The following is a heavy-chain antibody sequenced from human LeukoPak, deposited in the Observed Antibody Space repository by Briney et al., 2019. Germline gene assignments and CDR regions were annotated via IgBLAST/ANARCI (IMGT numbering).Heavy chain of an antibody. CDR2: ISSSGTTI. CDR1: GFTFSSYE. Sequence: GGSLRLSCAASGFTFSSYEMNWVRQAPGKGLEWVSYISSSGTTIYYADSVKGRFTISRDNAKNSLYLQMNSLRAEDTAVYYCARPDGDYYYGTGSYFHYWGQGTLVTVSS. D-gene: IGHD3-10*01. CDR3: ARPDGDYYYGTGSYFHY. J-gene: IGHJ4*02. V-gene: IGHV3-48*03.